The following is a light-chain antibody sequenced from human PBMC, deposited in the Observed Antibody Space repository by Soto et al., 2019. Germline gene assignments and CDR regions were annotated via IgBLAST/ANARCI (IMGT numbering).Light chain of an antibody. J-gene: IGKJ4*01. Sequence: DIQITQSPFSVSASVGDRVTITCRASQSISRWLAWHQQKPGKAPXLLIYEASTLQSGVPSRFSGSGSGTEFPLTISSLQPDDYATYYCQQYNTFLTFGGGTKVDI. V-gene: IGKV1-5*03. CDR3: QQYNTFLT. CDR1: QSISRW. CDR2: EAS.